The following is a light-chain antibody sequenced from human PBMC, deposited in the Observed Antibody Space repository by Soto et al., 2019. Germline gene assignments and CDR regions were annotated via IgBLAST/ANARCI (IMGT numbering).Light chain of an antibody. V-gene: IGKV4-1*01. J-gene: IGKJ5*01. Sequence: DIVMTQSPDSLAVSLGERATINCKSSQSVLYSSNNKNYLAWYQQKPGQPPKLLIYWASTRESGVPDRFSGSGSRTDFTLTISSLQAEDVAVYYCQQYYRTLITFGQGTRLEIK. CDR2: WAS. CDR1: QSVLYSSNNKNY. CDR3: QQYYRTLIT.